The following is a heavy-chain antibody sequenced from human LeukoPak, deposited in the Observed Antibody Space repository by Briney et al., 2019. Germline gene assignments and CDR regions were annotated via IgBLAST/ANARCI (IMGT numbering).Heavy chain of an antibody. CDR2: ITSSSSYT. CDR3: ARVWGQLVDF. J-gene: IGHJ4*02. D-gene: IGHD6-13*01. CDR1: DLPFSSYT. Sequence: GGSWKLPLQPFDLPFSSYTMTWFGQAPGRGLGWVSSITSSSSYTYYADSVKGRFTISRDNAKNSLYLQMNSLRAEDTAVYYCARVWGQLVDFWGQGTLLTVSS. V-gene: IGHV3-21*01.